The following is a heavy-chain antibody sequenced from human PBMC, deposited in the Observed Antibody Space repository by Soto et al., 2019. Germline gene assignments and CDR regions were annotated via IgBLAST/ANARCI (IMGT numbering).Heavy chain of an antibody. Sequence: QVQLVESGGGVVQPGRSLRLSCAASGFTFSSYGMHWVRQAPGKGLEWVAVISYDGSNKYYADSVKGRFTISRDNSKNTRYLQMNSLRAEDTAVYYCAKADYIGYYFDYWGQGTLVTVSS. V-gene: IGHV3-30*18. CDR3: AKADYIGYYFDY. CDR1: GFTFSSYG. J-gene: IGHJ4*02. D-gene: IGHD4-4*01. CDR2: ISYDGSNK.